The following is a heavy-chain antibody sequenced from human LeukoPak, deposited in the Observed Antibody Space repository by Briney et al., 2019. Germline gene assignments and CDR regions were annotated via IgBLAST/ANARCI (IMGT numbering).Heavy chain of an antibody. V-gene: IGHV3-23*01. Sequence: GGSPRLSCAASGFTFSSYAMSWVRQAPGKGLEWVSAISGSGGSTYYADSVKGRFTISRDNSKNTLYLQMNSLRAEDTAVYYCAKGSGRITFGGVIPAVYWGQGTLVTVSS. CDR2: ISGSGGST. CDR3: AKGSGRITFGGVIPAVY. D-gene: IGHD3-16*02. CDR1: GFTFSSYA. J-gene: IGHJ4*02.